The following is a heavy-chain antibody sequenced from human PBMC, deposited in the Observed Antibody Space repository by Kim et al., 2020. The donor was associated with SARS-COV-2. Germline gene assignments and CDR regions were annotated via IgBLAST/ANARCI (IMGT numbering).Heavy chain of an antibody. CDR2: VYHSGST. V-gene: IGHV4-39*01. D-gene: IGHD1-20*01. CDR1: GGSISSTNYY. Sequence: SETLSLTCAVSGGSISSTNYYWVWIGQAQGRGLVWIGSVYHSGSTYYIPSSKSRASISVDTSKNRFSLKLMSVTAEDTAVYYCAMNEIVGPWYKSRSRAFHVWAQGTMFLVSS. J-gene: IGHJ3*01. CDR3: AMNEIVGPWYKSRSRAFHV.